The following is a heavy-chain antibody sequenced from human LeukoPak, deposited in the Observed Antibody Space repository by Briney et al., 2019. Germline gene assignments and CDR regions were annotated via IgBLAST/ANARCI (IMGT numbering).Heavy chain of an antibody. D-gene: IGHD2-2*01. Sequence: GRSLRLSCAASGFTFSSYGMHWVRQAPGKGLEWVAVIWYEGSNKYYADSVKGRFTISRDNSKNTLYLQMNSLRVEDTAVYYCARFPVVVVPAASDYYMDVWGKGTTVTVSS. J-gene: IGHJ6*03. CDR3: ARFPVVVVPAASDYYMDV. V-gene: IGHV3-33*01. CDR1: GFTFSSYG. CDR2: IWYEGSNK.